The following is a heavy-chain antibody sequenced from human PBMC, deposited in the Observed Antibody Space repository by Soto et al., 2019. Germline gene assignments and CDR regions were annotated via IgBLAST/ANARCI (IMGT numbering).Heavy chain of an antibody. CDR2: ISYDGSNK. V-gene: IGHV3-30*18. CDR1: GFTFSSYG. D-gene: IGHD2-15*01. J-gene: IGHJ3*02. CDR3: AKDRGEYCSGVSCYLNKDAFDI. Sequence: QVQLVESGGGVVQPGRSLRLSCAASGFTFSSYGMNWVRQAPGKGLEWVAVISYDGSNKYYADSVKGRFTISRDNSKQTLYLHMNSLRDEDTAVYYCAKDRGEYCSGVSCYLNKDAFDIWGQGKIVTVS.